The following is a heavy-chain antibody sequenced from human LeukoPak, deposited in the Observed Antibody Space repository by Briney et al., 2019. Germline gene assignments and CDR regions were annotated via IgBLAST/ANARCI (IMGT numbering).Heavy chain of an antibody. J-gene: IGHJ4*02. CDR2: IYYSGST. CDR1: GGSISSGDYY. CDR3: ARGPYCSSTSCSKSAAYYFDY. Sequence: PSETLSLTCTVSGGSISSGDYYWSWIRQPPGKGLEWIGYIYYSGSTYYNPSLKSRVTISVDTSKNQFSLKLSSVTAADTAVYYCARGPYCSSTSCSKSAAYYFDYWGQGTLVTVSS. D-gene: IGHD2-2*01. V-gene: IGHV4-30-4*08.